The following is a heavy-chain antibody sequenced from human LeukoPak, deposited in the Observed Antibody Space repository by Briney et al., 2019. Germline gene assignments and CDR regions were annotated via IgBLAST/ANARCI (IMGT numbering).Heavy chain of an antibody. Sequence: QSGGSLRLSCAASGFTFSNHGFHWVRQAPGKGLEGVAVIWYDGSKKFYADSVKGRFTISRDNAKNSLYLQMNSLRAEDTAVYYCAKGSYCSSTSCYTSEYFHHWGQGTLVTVSS. J-gene: IGHJ1*01. CDR3: AKGSYCSSTSCYTSEYFHH. V-gene: IGHV3-33*03. CDR1: GFTFSNHG. D-gene: IGHD2-2*02. CDR2: IWYDGSKK.